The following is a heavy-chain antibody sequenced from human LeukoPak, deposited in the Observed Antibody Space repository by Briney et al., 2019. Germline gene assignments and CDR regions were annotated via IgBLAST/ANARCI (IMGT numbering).Heavy chain of an antibody. CDR2: IYYFGST. V-gene: IGHV4-39*07. D-gene: IGHD3-10*01. J-gene: IGHJ3*02. Sequence: SETLSLTCTVSGGSISSSDSYWGWMRRPPGKALEWIGTIYYFGSTYYNPSLKSRVTLSIDTSKNQFSLKLSSVTAADTAVYYCARRHYYGSGRENAFDIWGQGTMVTVSS. CDR1: GGSISSSDSY. CDR3: ARRHYYGSGRENAFDI.